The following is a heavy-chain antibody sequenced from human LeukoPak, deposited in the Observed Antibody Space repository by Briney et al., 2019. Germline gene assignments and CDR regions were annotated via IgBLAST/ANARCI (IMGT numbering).Heavy chain of an antibody. CDR3: ARLSTVTTLHAFDI. CDR2: IFYSGST. Sequence: PSEALSLTCTLSGGSISSSSYYWGWLRQPPGKGLEGFGSIFYSGSTHYNPSLKSRVTISVDPSKNRFSLKLSSVTAADTAVYYCARLSTVTTLHAFDIRGQGTMVTVSS. J-gene: IGHJ3*02. V-gene: IGHV4-39*01. CDR1: GGSISSSSYY. D-gene: IGHD4-17*01.